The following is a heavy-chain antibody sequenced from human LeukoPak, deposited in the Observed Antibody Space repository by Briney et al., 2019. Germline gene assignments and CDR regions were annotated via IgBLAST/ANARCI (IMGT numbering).Heavy chain of an antibody. CDR1: GFTFSSYD. D-gene: IGHD3-22*01. J-gene: IGHJ1*01. CDR2: ISCSGGST. CDR3: AKGLRYYYDSSVDYGYFQH. V-gene: IGHV3-23*01. Sequence: PGGSLRLSCAASGFTFSSYDMSWVRQAPGKGLEWVSAISCSGGSTYYADSVKGRFTISRDNSKNPLYLQMNSLRPEDTAVYYCAKGLRYYYDSSVDYGYFQHWGQGTVVTVSS.